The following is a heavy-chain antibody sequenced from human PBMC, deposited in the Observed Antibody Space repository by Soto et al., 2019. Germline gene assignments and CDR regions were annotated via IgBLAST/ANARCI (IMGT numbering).Heavy chain of an antibody. CDR2: INAGNGNT. Sequence: ASVKVSCKASGYTFTSYAMHWVRQAPGQRLEWMGWINAGNGNTKYSQKFQGRVTITRDTSASTAYMELSSLRSEDTAVYYCAALPAYVINQDLWGQGTLVTVSS. CDR3: AALPAYVINQDL. V-gene: IGHV1-3*01. CDR1: GYTFTSYA. J-gene: IGHJ4*02. D-gene: IGHD2-15*01.